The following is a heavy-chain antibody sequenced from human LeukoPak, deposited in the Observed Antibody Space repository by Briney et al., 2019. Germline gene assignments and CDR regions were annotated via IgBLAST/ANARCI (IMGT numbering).Heavy chain of an antibody. CDR2: IHSDGTT. CDR1: GGSLTNYY. Sequence: SETLSLTCSVSGGSLTNYYWGWVRQPPGKGLEYIGYIHSDGTTNYNPSLKSRVTVSLDTSRTHFSLRLSFVIAADTAVYFCARLNYRGGEALHFDYWGQGTLVAVSS. D-gene: IGHD3-16*01. J-gene: IGHJ4*02. CDR3: ARLNYRGGEALHFDY. V-gene: IGHV4-4*09.